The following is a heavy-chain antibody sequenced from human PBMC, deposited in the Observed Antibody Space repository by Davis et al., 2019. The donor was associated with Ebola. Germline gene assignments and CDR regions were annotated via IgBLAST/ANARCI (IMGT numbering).Heavy chain of an antibody. D-gene: IGHD5-24*01. Sequence: ASVKVSCKASGYTITSYGISWVRQAPGQGLEWMGGIIPIFGTANYAQKLQGRVTMTTDTSTSTAYMELRSLRSDDTAVYYCARGYRFDPWGQGTLVTVSS. CDR3: ARGYRFDP. CDR1: GYTITSYG. V-gene: IGHV1-18*01. J-gene: IGHJ5*02. CDR2: IIPIFGTA.